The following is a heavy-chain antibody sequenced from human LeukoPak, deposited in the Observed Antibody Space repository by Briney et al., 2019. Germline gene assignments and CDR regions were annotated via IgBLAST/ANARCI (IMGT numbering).Heavy chain of an antibody. J-gene: IGHJ6*02. CDR1: GYTFTSYG. CDR3: ARDSADYCSSTSCYGVYYYYGMDV. Sequence: ASVKVSCKASGYTFTSYGINWVRQAPGQGLEWMGWISAYNGNTNYAQKLQGRVTMTTDTSTSTAYMELRSLRSDDTAVYYCARDSADYCSSTSCYGVYYYYGMDVWGQGTTVTVSS. CDR2: ISAYNGNT. V-gene: IGHV1-18*01. D-gene: IGHD2-2*01.